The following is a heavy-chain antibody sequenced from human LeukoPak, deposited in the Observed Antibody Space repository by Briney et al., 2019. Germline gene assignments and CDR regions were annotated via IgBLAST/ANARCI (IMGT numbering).Heavy chain of an antibody. V-gene: IGHV3-23*01. J-gene: IGHJ4*02. Sequence: PGGSLRLSCAASGFTFSSYGMSWVRQAPGKGPEWVSAISGSGGSTYYADSVKGRFTISRDNSKNTLYLQMNSLRAEDTAVYYCARVVPPTDYGSGSYFWDPYYFDYWGQGTLVTVSS. CDR2: ISGSGGST. D-gene: IGHD3-10*01. CDR3: ARVVPPTDYGSGSYFWDPYYFDY. CDR1: GFTFSSYG.